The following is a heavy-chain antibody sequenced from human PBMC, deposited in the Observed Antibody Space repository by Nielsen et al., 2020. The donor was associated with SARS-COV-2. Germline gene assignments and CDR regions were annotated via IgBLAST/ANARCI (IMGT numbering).Heavy chain of an antibody. CDR3: ARAVRQVGDAFDI. V-gene: IGHV3-53*01. CDR1: GFTVRSNS. D-gene: IGHD4-11*01. J-gene: IGHJ3*02. CDR2: IYSGGGT. Sequence: GESLKISCAASGFTVRSNSMGWVRQAPGKGLEWVSLIYSGGGTYYADSVKGRFTISRDNSRNTLYLQMNSLTIEDTAVYYCARAVRQVGDAFDIWGQGTMVTVSS.